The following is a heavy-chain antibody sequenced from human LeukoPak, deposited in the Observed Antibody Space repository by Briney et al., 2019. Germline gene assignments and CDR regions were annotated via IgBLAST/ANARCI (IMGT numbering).Heavy chain of an antibody. Sequence: SETLSLTCTVSGESISSYYWSWFRQPPGKGLEWIGYLSDSGSTNYNPSLKSRVTIALDTSKNQFSLRLSSVTAADAAVYYCARDRGSSSWYYYWGQGTLVTVSS. CDR2: LSDSGST. D-gene: IGHD6-13*01. CDR3: ARDRGSSSWYYY. V-gene: IGHV4-59*01. J-gene: IGHJ4*02. CDR1: GESISSYY.